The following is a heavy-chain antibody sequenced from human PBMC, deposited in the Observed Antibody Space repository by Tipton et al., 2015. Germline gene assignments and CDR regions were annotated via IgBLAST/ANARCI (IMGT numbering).Heavy chain of an antibody. CDR3: AAIDTYSQMWGSAFDV. CDR2: ISPISGST. D-gene: IGHD2-21*01. V-gene: IGHV1-46*01. CDR1: GGTFRSYA. Sequence: QLVQSGAEVKKPGSSVKVSCKASGGTFRSYAITWVRQAPGQGLEWMGIISPISGSTSYAQKFQGRVTMTRDTSTGTFYMELSSLRSEDTAVYFCAAIDTYSQMWGSAFDVWGQGTMVTVSS. J-gene: IGHJ3*01.